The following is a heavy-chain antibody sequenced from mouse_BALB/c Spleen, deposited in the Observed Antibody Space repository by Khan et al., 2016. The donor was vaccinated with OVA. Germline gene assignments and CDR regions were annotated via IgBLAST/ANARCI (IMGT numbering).Heavy chain of an antibody. CDR1: GFTFSNYW. J-gene: IGHJ1*01. V-gene: IGHV6-6*02. Sequence: EVKLEESGGGLVQPGGSMKLSCVASGFTFSNYWMNWVRQSPEKGFEWVAEIRLKSNIYATHYAESVRGRVTISRDDSRSSVYLQMNNVGAEDTVIYYCARGWGWYFDVWGAGTTVTVSS. CDR3: ARGWGWYFDV. CDR2: IRLKSNIYAT. D-gene: IGHD3-3*01.